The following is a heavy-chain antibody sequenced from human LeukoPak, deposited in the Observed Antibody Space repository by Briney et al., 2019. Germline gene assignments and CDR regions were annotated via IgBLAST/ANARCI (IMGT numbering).Heavy chain of an antibody. V-gene: IGHV4-39*07. Sequence: SETLSLTCTVSGGSISSSTYYWGWIRQPPEKGLEWIGSIYSSGSTYYNPSLKSRVTISVDTSKNQFSLKLNFVTAADTAVYYCARDPQTSSSGWYFDYWGQGTLVTVSS. CDR1: GGSISSSTYY. D-gene: IGHD6-19*01. CDR3: ARDPQTSSSGWYFDY. J-gene: IGHJ4*02. CDR2: IYSSGST.